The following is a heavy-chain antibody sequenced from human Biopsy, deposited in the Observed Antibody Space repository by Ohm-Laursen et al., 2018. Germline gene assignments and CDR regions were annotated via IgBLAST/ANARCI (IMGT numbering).Heavy chain of an antibody. Sequence: SQTLSLTWNVSGDSISIYYWSWIRQPPGKGLEWIGNFYYSGSTSYNPSLKSRITMSLDRSKSQVSLRMNSVTAADTAVYYCARARIKTSGVLIPETYYFDSWGQGTLVTVSS. CDR2: FYYSGST. D-gene: IGHD3-3*01. J-gene: IGHJ4*02. CDR1: GDSISIYY. CDR3: ARARIKTSGVLIPETYYFDS. V-gene: IGHV4-59*01.